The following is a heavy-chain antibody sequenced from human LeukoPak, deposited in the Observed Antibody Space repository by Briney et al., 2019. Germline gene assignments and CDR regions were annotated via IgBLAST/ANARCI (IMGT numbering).Heavy chain of an antibody. J-gene: IGHJ1*01. D-gene: IGHD4-23*01. V-gene: IGHV3-21*01. Sequence: GGSLRLSCAASGFTFSSYSMNWVRQAPGKGLEWVSSISSSSSYIYYADSVKGRSTISRDNAKNSLYLQMNSLRAEDTAVYYCARDPDYGGNPGYFQHWGQGTLVTVSS. CDR1: GFTFSSYS. CDR2: ISSSSSYI. CDR3: ARDPDYGGNPGYFQH.